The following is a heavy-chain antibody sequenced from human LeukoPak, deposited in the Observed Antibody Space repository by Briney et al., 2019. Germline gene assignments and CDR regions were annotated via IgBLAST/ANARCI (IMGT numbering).Heavy chain of an antibody. CDR3: AKDLGYCSGGSCYTFDY. CDR1: GFTVSSNS. Sequence: PGGSLRLSCTVSGFTVSSNSMSWARQAPGKGLEWVSAISGSGGSTYYADSVKGRFTISRDNSKNTLYLQMNSLRAEDTAVYYCAKDLGYCSGGSCYTFDYWGQGTLVTVSS. J-gene: IGHJ4*02. CDR2: ISGSGGST. D-gene: IGHD2-15*01. V-gene: IGHV3-23*01.